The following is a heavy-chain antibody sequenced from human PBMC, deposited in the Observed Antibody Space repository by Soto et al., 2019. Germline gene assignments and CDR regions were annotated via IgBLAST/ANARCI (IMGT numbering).Heavy chain of an antibody. D-gene: IGHD3-10*01. V-gene: IGHV1-3*01. CDR1: GYTFTRNA. J-gene: IGHJ4*02. CDR2: INGGDANT. CDR3: ARGFDGSADY. Sequence: ASVKVSCKASGYTFTRNAIHWMRQAPGHRLEWLGWINGGDANTQYSQNFQGGVTLSRDTSATTAYMELSSLRSEDTAVYYCARGFDGSADYWGQGTPVTVSS.